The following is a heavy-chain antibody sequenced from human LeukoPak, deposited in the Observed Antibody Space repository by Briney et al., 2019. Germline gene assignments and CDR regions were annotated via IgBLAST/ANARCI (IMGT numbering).Heavy chain of an antibody. V-gene: IGHV4-34*01. CDR3: ARDDYGYDF. J-gene: IGHJ4*02. CDR1: GGSFSGYY. Sequence: PSETLSLTCAVYGGSFSGYYWSWIRQPPGKGLEWIGEINHSGSTNYNPSLKSRVTISVDTSKNQFSLKLSSVTAADTAVYYCARDDYGYDFGGQGTLVTVSS. CDR2: INHSGST. D-gene: IGHD3-3*01.